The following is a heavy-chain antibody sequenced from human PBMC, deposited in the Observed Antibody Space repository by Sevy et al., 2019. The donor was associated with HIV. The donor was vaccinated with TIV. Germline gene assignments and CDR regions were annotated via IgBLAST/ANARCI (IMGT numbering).Heavy chain of an antibody. V-gene: IGHV3-23*01. D-gene: IGHD5-12*01. Sequence: GGSLRLSCAASGFTFSTYAMNWVRQAPGKGLEWVSGISASGDTTYYADSVKGRFTISRDNSRKTLYLQMNSLRGDDTAGYYCGRGGWLRFVPLLFDPWGQGSLVTVSS. J-gene: IGHJ5*02. CDR1: GFTFSTYA. CDR3: GRGGWLRFVPLLFDP. CDR2: ISASGDTT.